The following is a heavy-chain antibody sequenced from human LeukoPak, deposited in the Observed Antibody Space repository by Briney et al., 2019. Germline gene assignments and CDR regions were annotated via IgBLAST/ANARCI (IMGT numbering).Heavy chain of an antibody. CDR1: GGSFSGYY. CDR3: ARVSFGGKTFDY. V-gene: IGHV4-34*01. CDR2: INHSGST. J-gene: IGHJ4*02. D-gene: IGHD4-23*01. Sequence: PSETLSHTCAVYGGSFSGYYWSWIRQPPGKGLEWIGEINHSGSTNYNPSLKSRVTISVDTSENQFSLKLSSVTAADTAVYYCARVSFGGKTFDYWGQGTLVTVSS.